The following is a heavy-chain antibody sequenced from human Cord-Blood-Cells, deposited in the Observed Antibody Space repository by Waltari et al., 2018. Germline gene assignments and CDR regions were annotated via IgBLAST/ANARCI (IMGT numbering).Heavy chain of an antibody. J-gene: IGHJ4*02. CDR2: IIPIFGTA. D-gene: IGHD3-10*01. CDR3: ARSEGGGIGELLFDY. V-gene: IGHV1-69*01. Sequence: QGLEWMGGIIPIFGTANYAQKFQGRVTITADESTSTAYMELSSLRSEDTAVYYCARSEGGGIGELLFDYWGQGTLVTVSS.